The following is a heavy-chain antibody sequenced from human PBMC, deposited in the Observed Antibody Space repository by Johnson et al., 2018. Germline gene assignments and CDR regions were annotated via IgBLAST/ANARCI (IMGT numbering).Heavy chain of an antibody. CDR2: ISQDDMNK. V-gene: IGHV3-30*03. D-gene: IGHD3-22*01. CDR3: AREARSSGRAGIFGV. Sequence: QVQLVESGGGVVQPGTSLRLSCGVSGVTLSNSIMHWVRQAPGKGLEWVALISQDDMNKQDGGSARDRFTISREITRNTVYLQMNSLRDEDTAVYYCAREARSSGRAGIFGVWGQGTMVTVSS. CDR1: GVTLSNSI. J-gene: IGHJ3*01.